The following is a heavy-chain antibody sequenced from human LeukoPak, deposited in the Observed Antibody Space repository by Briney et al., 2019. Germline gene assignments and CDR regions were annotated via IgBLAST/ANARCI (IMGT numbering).Heavy chain of an antibody. CDR3: ARGDTGSGSPGFPPYV. D-gene: IGHD3-10*01. CDR1: GFTFSDYY. CDR2: ISSSSSYT. V-gene: IGHV3-11*06. Sequence: GGSLRLSCAASGFTFSDYYMSWIRQAPGKGLEWVSYISSSSSYTNYADSVKGRFTISRDNAKNSLYLQMNSLRAEDTAVYYCARGDTGSGSPGFPPYVWGKGTTVTVSS. J-gene: IGHJ6*04.